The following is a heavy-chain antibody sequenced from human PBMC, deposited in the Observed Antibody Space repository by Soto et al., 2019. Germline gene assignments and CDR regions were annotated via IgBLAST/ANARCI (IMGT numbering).Heavy chain of an antibody. CDR3: AEHAIGYSDYDRDY. Sequence: VPQSLSCTVSGGNIRSSSCYRGWIRKTPGKGLEWIGSIYYSGSTYYNPSLKSRVTISVDTSKNQFSLKLSSVTAADTAVFFCAEHAIGYSDYDRDYWGQGTLVTVTS. V-gene: IGHV4-39*01. CDR2: IYYSGST. J-gene: IGHJ4*02. CDR1: GGNIRSSSCY. D-gene: IGHD5-12*01.